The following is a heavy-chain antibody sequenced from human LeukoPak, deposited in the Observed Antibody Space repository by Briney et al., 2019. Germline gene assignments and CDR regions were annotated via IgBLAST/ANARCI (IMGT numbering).Heavy chain of an antibody. J-gene: IGHJ4*02. V-gene: IGHV4-34*01. Sequence: SETLSLTCAVYGGSFSGYYWSWIRQPPGKGLEWIGEINHSGSTNYNPSLKSRVSISVDSSKNPFSLKVSSVTAADTAVYYCARGSDTAAGLYWGQGTLVTVSS. CDR1: GGSFSGYY. CDR2: INHSGST. CDR3: ARGSDTAAGLY. D-gene: IGHD6-13*01.